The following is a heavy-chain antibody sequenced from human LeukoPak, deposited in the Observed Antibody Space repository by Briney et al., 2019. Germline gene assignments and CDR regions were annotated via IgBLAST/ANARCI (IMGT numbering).Heavy chain of an antibody. D-gene: IGHD3-10*01. CDR2: ISSSSSYI. V-gene: IGHV3-21*01. Sequence: GGSLRLSCAASGFTVSSNDMSWVRQAPGKGLEWVSSISSSSSYIYYADSVKGRFTISRDNARNSLYLQMNSLRAEDTAVYYCARVEYYGSGSYRGHPFDFWGQGTLVTVSS. CDR3: ARVEYYGSGSYRGHPFDF. CDR1: GFTVSSND. J-gene: IGHJ4*02.